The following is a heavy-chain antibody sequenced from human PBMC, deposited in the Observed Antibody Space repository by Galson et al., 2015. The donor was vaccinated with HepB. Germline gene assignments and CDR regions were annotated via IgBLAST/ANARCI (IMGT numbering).Heavy chain of an antibody. D-gene: IGHD3-10*01. J-gene: IGHJ4*02. V-gene: IGHV1-8*02. Sequence: SVKVSCKASGYTFTGYYMHWVRQATGQGLEWMGWMNTNSGNTGYAQKFQGRVTMTRNTSISTAYMELSSLRSEDTAVYYCARGEGMVRGDNDYWGQGTLVTVSS. CDR3: ARGEGMVRGDNDY. CDR1: GYTFTGYY. CDR2: MNTNSGNT.